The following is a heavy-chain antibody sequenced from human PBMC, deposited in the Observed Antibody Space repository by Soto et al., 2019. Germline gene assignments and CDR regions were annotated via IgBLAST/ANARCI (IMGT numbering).Heavy chain of an antibody. CDR3: TILSRDGYIDY. CDR2: NRSKDNRYTT. V-gene: IGHV3-73*01. J-gene: IGHJ4*02. Sequence: GGSRRLSVEASDFTFSATARHGVRRPYGRGRGGGGSNRSKDNRYTTAYAASVKGRFTISRDDSKNTEYLQMNSLKTEDSDVSYCTILSRDGYIDYWGQGTLVTVSS. D-gene: IGHD2-21*01. CDR1: DFTFSATA.